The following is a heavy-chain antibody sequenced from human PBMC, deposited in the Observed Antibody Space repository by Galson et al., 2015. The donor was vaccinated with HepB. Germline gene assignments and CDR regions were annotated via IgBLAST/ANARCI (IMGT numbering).Heavy chain of an antibody. J-gene: IGHJ4*02. CDR2: ITSTSNFI. Sequence: SLRLSCAASGFSFLSYSMVWVRQAPGKGLEWVSSITSTSNFIYYTDSVKGRFTISRDNAKNSLYLQMNSLRAEDSSVYYCARGRGVHSGYADYWGQGTLVTVAS. V-gene: IGHV3-21*01. CDR3: ARGRGVHSGYADY. D-gene: IGHD5-12*01. CDR1: GFSFLSYS.